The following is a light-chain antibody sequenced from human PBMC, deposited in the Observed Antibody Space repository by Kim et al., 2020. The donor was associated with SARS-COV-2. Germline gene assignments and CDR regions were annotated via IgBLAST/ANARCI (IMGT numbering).Light chain of an antibody. J-gene: IGKJ2*01. CDR2: AAS. CDR3: QKHDSAPHT. V-gene: IGKV1-27*01. Sequence: DIQMTQSPSFLSASVGDRVTITCRASQGISTYLAWYQQKPGKVPKVLIYAASTLQSGVPSRFSGSGSGTDFTLTFSSLQPEDVATYYCQKHDSAPHTFGQGTKLEI. CDR1: QGISTY.